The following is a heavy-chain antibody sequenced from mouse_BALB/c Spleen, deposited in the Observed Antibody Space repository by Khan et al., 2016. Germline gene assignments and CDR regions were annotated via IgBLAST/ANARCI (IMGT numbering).Heavy chain of an antibody. V-gene: IGHV2-9*02. J-gene: IGHJ3*01. D-gene: IGHD2-4*01. CDR2: IWAGGST. CDR1: GFSLTTSG. Sequence: QVQLKESGPGLVAPSQSLSITCTVSGFSLTTSGVHWIRQPPGKGLDWLGVIWAGGSTDYNSALMSRLTITKDNSQNQVFLKMNSLQTYDTAVYYCARADQDYDAWFASWGQGTLVTVSA. CDR3: ARADQDYDAWFAS.